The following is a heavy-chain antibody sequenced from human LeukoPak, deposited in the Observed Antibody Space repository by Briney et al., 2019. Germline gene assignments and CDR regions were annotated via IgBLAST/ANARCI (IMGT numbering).Heavy chain of an antibody. D-gene: IGHD2-15*01. CDR2: IWYDGSNK. CDR3: ATDRATQYFDY. J-gene: IGHJ4*02. Sequence: SCKASGGTFRSYGMHWVRQAPGKGLEWVAFIWYDGSNKYYADSVKGRFTISRDNSRNTLFLQMNSLRAEDTAVYYCATDRATQYFDYWGQGTLVSVSS. CDR1: GGTFRSYG. V-gene: IGHV3-33*01.